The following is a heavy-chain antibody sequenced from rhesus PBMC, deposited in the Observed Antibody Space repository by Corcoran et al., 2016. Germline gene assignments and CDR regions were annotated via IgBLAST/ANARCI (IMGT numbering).Heavy chain of an antibody. CDR3: TRAGYYDSGYHFDY. D-gene: IGHD3-28*01. Sequence: QVQLVQSGAEIKQPGASVKLYCKASGNTFTSYYMHWVREAPGQGLKEIGLFSPYDVNKGYAQNFQGRVTIPTDASTSTGYMELSSLKSEDTAVYNCTRAGYYDSGYHFDYWGQRVLVTVSS. J-gene: IGHJ4*01. CDR1: GNTFTSYY. CDR2: FSPYDVNK. V-gene: IGHV1-1*01.